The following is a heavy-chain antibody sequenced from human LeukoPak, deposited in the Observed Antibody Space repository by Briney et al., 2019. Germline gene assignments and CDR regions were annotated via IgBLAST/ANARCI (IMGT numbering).Heavy chain of an antibody. CDR3: ARASGSGSYSPGY. J-gene: IGHJ4*02. D-gene: IGHD3-10*01. Sequence: GGSLRLYCAASGFTFSRYSMNWIRQAPGKGLEWVSSISSSSSYIYYADTVKGRFTIPRDNAKNSLYLQMNSLRAEGTAVYYCARASGSGSYSPGYWGQGTLVTVSS. V-gene: IGHV3-21*01. CDR2: ISSSSSYI. CDR1: GFTFSRYS.